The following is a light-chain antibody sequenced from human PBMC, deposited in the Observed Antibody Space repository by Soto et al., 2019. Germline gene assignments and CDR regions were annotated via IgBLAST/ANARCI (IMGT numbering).Light chain of an antibody. J-gene: IGLJ1*01. CDR3: SSYTSSSTLLYV. CDR1: SSDVGGYNY. Sequence: QSALTQPASVSGSPGQSITISCTGTSSDVGGYNYVSWYQQYPGKAPKLMMYEVSNRPSGVSNRFSGSKSGNTASLTISGLQAEDEADYDCSSYTSSSTLLYVFGTGTKLTVL. V-gene: IGLV2-14*01. CDR2: EVS.